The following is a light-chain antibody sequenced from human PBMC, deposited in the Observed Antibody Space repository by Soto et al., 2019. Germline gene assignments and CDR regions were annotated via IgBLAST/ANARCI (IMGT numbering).Light chain of an antibody. CDR2: GAS. Sequence: IQLTQSPSSLYASVGDRVTITCRASPAIASFLAWYQQKPVTAPKLLSYGASTLQSGVPSRFSGSRSGTDYTLTIARLQPEDFATYYCQQLNGSPWTFGQGTKVEIK. CDR1: PAIASF. V-gene: IGKV1-9*01. J-gene: IGKJ1*01. CDR3: QQLNGSPWT.